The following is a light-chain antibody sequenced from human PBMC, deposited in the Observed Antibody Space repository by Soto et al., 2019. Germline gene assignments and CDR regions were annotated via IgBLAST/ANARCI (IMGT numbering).Light chain of an antibody. CDR2: EVS. V-gene: IGLV2-14*01. Sequence: QSALTQPASVSGSPGQSSTISCTGTGSDIGSYNFVSWYQHHPGNAPKLMIYEVSNRPSGVSDRFSGSKSDNTASLSISGLQAEDEGDYYCYSYTSSSTYVFGTGTKVTVL. CDR1: GSDIGSYNF. CDR3: YSYTSSSTYV. J-gene: IGLJ1*01.